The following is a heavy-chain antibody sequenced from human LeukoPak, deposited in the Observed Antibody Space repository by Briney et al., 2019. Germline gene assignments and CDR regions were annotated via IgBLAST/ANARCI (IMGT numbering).Heavy chain of an antibody. Sequence: PSETLSLTCTVSGVSISSYYWSWIRQPPGKGVEWIGYGYYTGSTNYNPSLRSRVTVSIDTSKNQFSLKVTSVTAADMAVYYCARHAPGGVFDNWGQGTLVTVSS. J-gene: IGHJ4*02. CDR3: ARHAPGGVFDN. D-gene: IGHD2-8*01. V-gene: IGHV4-59*08. CDR1: GVSISSYY. CDR2: GYYTGST.